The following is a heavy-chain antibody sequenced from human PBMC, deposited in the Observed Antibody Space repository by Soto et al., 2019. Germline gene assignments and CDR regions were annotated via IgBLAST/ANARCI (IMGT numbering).Heavy chain of an antibody. V-gene: IGHV1-69*13. CDR1: GGTFSSYA. J-gene: IGHJ4*02. CDR3: ARDRELRFLGGGFDY. CDR2: IIPIFGTA. D-gene: IGHD3-3*01. Sequence: SVKVSCKASGGTFSSYAISWVRQAPGQGLEWMGGIIPIFGTANYAQKFQGRVTITADESTSTAYMELSSLRSEDTAVYYCARDRELRFLGGGFDYWGRGTLVTVSS.